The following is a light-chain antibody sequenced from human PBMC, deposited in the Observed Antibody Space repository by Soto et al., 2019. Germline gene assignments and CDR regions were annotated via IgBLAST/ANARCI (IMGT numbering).Light chain of an antibody. CDR3: QQYISYPWT. J-gene: IGKJ1*01. CDR1: QDVAAS. Sequence: DVQMTQSPSSLSASVGDSFTITCRASQDVAASLAWYQLKPGEAPKLLIYDVSNLESGVPSRFSGSGSGTEFTLTISSLQPDDFATYYCQQYISYPWTFGQGTKVDIK. V-gene: IGKV1-5*01. CDR2: DVS.